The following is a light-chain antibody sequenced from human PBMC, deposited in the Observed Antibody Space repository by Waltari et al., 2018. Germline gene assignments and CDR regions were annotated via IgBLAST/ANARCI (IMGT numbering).Light chain of an antibody. V-gene: IGLV2-14*03. Sequence: QSALTQPASVSGSPGQSITISCTGTSSDVGDYNDVSWYQHHPGKAPKLMIYDVSNRPSGVCNRFSGSKSGNTASLTISGLQAEDEADYYCSSYIGSSTLELFGGGTSLTVL. CDR1: SSDVGDYND. J-gene: IGLJ2*01. CDR2: DVS. CDR3: SSYIGSSTLEL.